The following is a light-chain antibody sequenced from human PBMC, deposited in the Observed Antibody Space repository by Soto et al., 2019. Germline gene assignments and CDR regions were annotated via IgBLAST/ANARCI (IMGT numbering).Light chain of an antibody. CDR2: VGTGGIVG. CDR3: GADHGSGSNFVYV. J-gene: IGLJ1*01. CDR1: SGYSNYK. V-gene: IGLV9-49*01. Sequence: QSVLTQPPSASASLGASVTLTCTLSSGYSNYKVDWYQQRPGKGPRFVMRVGTGGIVGSKGDGIPDRFSVLGSGLNRYLTIKNIQEEDECDYHCGADHGSGSNFVYVFGTGTQLTVL.